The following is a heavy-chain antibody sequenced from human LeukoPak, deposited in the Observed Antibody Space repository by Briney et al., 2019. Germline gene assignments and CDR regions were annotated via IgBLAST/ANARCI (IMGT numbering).Heavy chain of an antibody. V-gene: IGHV3-30*14. CDR2: ISYDGSNK. CDR3: ASPSGSYPEGFDY. Sequence: GGSLRLSCAASGFTFSSYAMHWVRQAPGKGLEWVAVISYDGSNKYYADSVKGRFTISRDNSKNTLYLQMNSLRAEDTAVYYCASPSGSYPEGFDYWGQGTLVTVSS. D-gene: IGHD1-26*01. CDR1: GFTFSSYA. J-gene: IGHJ4*02.